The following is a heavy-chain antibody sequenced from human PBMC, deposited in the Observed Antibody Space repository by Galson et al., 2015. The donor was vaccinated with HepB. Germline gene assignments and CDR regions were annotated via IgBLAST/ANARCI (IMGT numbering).Heavy chain of an antibody. CDR1: GYTFTSYA. CDR2: INAGNGNT. V-gene: IGHV1-3*01. D-gene: IGHD1-26*01. J-gene: IGHJ5*02. Sequence: SVKVSCKASGYTFTSYAMHWVRQAPGQRLEWMGWINAGNGNTKYSQKFQGRVTITRDTSASTAYMELSSLRSEDTAVYYCARRTWSGSYGRNWFDPWGQGTLVTVSS. CDR3: ARRTWSGSYGRNWFDP.